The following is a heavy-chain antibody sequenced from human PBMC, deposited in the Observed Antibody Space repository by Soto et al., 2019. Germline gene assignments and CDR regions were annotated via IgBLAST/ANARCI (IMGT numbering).Heavy chain of an antibody. CDR2: IKPSDGSR. Sequence: ASVKVSCKASGYTFTSYYMHWVRQAPGQGLEWMGIIKPSDGSRSHAQKFQGRVTMTRDTSTSTVYMELSSLRSEDTAVYYCAREGSAAGTGDYWGQGTLVTSPQ. J-gene: IGHJ4*02. V-gene: IGHV1-46*03. CDR1: GYTFTSYY. CDR3: AREGSAAGTGDY. D-gene: IGHD6-13*01.